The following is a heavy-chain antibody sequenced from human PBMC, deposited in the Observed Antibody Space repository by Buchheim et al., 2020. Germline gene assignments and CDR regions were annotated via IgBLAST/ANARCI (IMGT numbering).Heavy chain of an antibody. D-gene: IGHD6-13*01. J-gene: IGHJ5*02. CDR3: ARAVARQQLVFRSGSWFDP. V-gene: IGHV4-31*03. Sequence: QLQLQESGPGLVKPSQTLSLTCTVSGGSISSGGYYWSWIRQHPGKGLEWIGYIYYSGSTYYNPSLKSRVTISVDTSKNQFSLKLSSVTAADTAVYYCARAVARQQLVFRSGSWFDPWGQGTL. CDR2: IYYSGST. CDR1: GGSISSGGYY.